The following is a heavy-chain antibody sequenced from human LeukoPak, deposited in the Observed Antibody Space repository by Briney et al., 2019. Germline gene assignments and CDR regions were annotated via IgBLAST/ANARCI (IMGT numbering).Heavy chain of an antibody. Sequence: SETLSLTCTVSGGSISSYYWGWIRQPPGKGLEWIGYIYYSGSTNYNPSLKSRVTISVDTSKNQFSLKLSSVTAADTAVYYCAREGGSAYYYDSSGYPTAPHAFDIWGQGTMVTVSS. CDR2: IYYSGST. CDR3: AREGGSAYYYDSSGYPTAPHAFDI. D-gene: IGHD3-22*01. V-gene: IGHV4-59*01. CDR1: GGSISSYY. J-gene: IGHJ3*02.